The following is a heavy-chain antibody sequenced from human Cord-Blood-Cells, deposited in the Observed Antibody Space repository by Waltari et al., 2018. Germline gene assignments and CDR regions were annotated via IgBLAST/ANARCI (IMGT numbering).Heavy chain of an antibody. Sequence: QVTLRESGPALVKPTQTLTLTCTFSGFSLSTSGMCVSWIRQPPGKALEWLALIDRDDDKYYSTALETRRTISKDTSKNQVVLTMTNMDPVDTATYYCARRRRGDSGYRPDCWGQGTLVTVSS. J-gene: IGHJ4*02. CDR2: IDRDDDK. CDR1: GFSLSTSGMC. CDR3: ARRRRGDSGYRPDC. V-gene: IGHV2-70*01. D-gene: IGHD5-12*01.